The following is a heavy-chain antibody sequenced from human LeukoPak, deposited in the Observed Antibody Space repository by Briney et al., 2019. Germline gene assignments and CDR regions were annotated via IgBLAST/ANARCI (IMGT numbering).Heavy chain of an antibody. Sequence: PSETLSLTCAVSGGSISSSNWWSWVRQPPGKGLEWIGEIYHSGSTNYNPSLKSRVTISVDKSKNQFSLKLSSVTAADTAVYYCARDREVLRYFDWLLPYFDYWGQGTLVTVSS. CDR2: IYHSGST. D-gene: IGHD3-9*01. J-gene: IGHJ4*02. CDR3: ARDREVLRYFDWLLPYFDY. V-gene: IGHV4-4*02. CDR1: GGSISSSNW.